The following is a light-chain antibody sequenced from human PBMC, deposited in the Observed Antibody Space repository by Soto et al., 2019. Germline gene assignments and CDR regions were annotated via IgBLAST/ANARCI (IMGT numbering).Light chain of an antibody. J-gene: IGLJ1*01. CDR2: DVS. CDR3: CSYAGSYTYV. Sequence: QSALTQPRSVSGSPGQSVTISCTGTSSDVGGYNYVSWYQQHPGKSPKRMIYDVSKRPSGVHDRFSGSKSGNTASLTISGLQAEDEADYYCCSYAGSYTYVFGTGTKVTVL. CDR1: SSDVGGYNY. V-gene: IGLV2-11*01.